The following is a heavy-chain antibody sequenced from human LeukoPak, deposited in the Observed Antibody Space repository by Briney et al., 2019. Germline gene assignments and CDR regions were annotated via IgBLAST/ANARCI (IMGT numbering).Heavy chain of an antibody. CDR1: GYTLTELS. V-gene: IGHV1-24*01. J-gene: IGHJ4*02. D-gene: IGHD3-22*01. CDR3: ATDHYYYDSSGHKLGLDY. CDR2: FDPEDGET. Sequence: ASVKVSCKVSGYTLTELSMHWVRQAPGKGLEWMGGFDPEDGETIYAQKFQGRVTMTEDTSTDTAYMELSSLRSEDTAVYYCATDHYYYDSSGHKLGLDYWGQGTLVTVSS.